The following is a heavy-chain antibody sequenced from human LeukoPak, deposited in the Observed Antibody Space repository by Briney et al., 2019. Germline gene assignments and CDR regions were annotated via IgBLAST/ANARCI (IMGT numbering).Heavy chain of an antibody. CDR1: GFTFSSYG. CDR2: ISYDGSNK. D-gene: IGHD4-17*01. V-gene: IGHV3-30*03. CDR3: ARDHGDYLGGYFDY. J-gene: IGHJ4*02. Sequence: PGRSLRLSCAASGFTFSSYGMHWVRQAPGKGLEWVAVISYDGSNKYYADSVKGRFTTSRDNSKNTLYLQMNSLRAEDTAVYYCARDHGDYLGGYFDYWGQGTLVTVSS.